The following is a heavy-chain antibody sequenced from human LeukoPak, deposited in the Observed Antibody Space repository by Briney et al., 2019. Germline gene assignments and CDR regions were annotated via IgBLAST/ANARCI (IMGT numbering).Heavy chain of an antibody. CDR3: ARDARMTMMGDYAFDI. Sequence: GGSLRLSCAASGFTFSSYGMNWVRQAPGKGLEWVAVIWYDGSNKYYADTVKGRFTMSRDTSINTLYLQMNSLRAEDTSVYYCARDARMTMMGDYAFDIWGQGTMVTVSS. CDR2: IWYDGSNK. D-gene: IGHD3-10*02. J-gene: IGHJ3*02. V-gene: IGHV3-33*01. CDR1: GFTFSSYG.